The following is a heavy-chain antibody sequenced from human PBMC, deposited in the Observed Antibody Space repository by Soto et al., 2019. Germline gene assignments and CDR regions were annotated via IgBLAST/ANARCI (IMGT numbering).Heavy chain of an antibody. D-gene: IGHD1-26*01. CDR1: GFTFVSYA. CDR2: ISGGDTT. Sequence: EVQLLEAGGGLVKPGGSLRLSCVASGFTFVSYAMSWVRQAPGQGLDWVSTISGGDTTQYAESVKGRFTISRDKEMNTLYVQLNTCRVEYTGVYYCDPEWDMATFRTDWCQG. J-gene: IGHJ4*02. V-gene: IGHV3-23*01. CDR3: DPEWDMATFRTD.